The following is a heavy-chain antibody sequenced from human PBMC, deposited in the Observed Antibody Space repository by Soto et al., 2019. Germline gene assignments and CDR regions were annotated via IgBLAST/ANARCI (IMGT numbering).Heavy chain of an antibody. CDR1: GYTFTDYF. D-gene: IGHD2-21*01. CDR3: ARELAPSGDHRCDV. V-gene: IGHV1-2*02. Sequence: ASVKVSCKTSGYTFTDYFMHWVRQAPGQGLEWMGWINPKKGEINYAQSFQGRVTMTRDTSIRTVYMELSRLTSDDTGVFYCARELAPSGDHRCDVWGQGTMGTVSS. J-gene: IGHJ3*01. CDR2: INPKKGEI.